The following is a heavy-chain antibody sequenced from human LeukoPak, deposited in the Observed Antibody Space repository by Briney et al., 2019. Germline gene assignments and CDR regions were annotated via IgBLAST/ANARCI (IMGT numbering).Heavy chain of an antibody. CDR1: GGSISSYY. J-gene: IGHJ4*02. CDR2: IYTSGST. V-gene: IGHV4-4*07. Sequence: SETLSLTCTVSGGSISSYYWSWIRQPAGKGLEWIGRIYTSGSTNYNPSLKSRVTMSVDTSKNQFSLKLSSVTAADTAVYYCARDGYYYDSSGYYRFDYWGQGTLVTVSS. CDR3: ARDGYYYDSSGYYRFDY. D-gene: IGHD3-22*01.